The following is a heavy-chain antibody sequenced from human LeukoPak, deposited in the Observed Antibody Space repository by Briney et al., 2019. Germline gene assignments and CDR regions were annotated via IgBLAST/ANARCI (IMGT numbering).Heavy chain of an antibody. D-gene: IGHD3-16*01. J-gene: IGHJ4*02. CDR2: INNSGST. CDR1: GGSFSGYY. V-gene: IGHV4-34*01. CDR3: ARFLYDYVDY. Sequence: SETLSLTCAVYGGSFSGYYWSWIRQPPGKGREWIGEINNSGSTNYNPSLKSRVPISVDTPKKQFSLKLSSVTAADTAVYYCARFLYDYVDYWGQGTLVTVSS.